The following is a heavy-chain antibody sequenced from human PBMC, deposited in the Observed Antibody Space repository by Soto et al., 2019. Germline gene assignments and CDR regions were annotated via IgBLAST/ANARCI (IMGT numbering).Heavy chain of an antibody. CDR3: ARAPLLKAVADLYYYYGMDV. D-gene: IGHD6-19*01. CDR1: GYTFTGYY. J-gene: IGHJ6*02. Sequence: ASVKVSCKASGYTFTGYYMHWVRQAPGQGLEWMEWINPNSGGTNYAQKFQGRVTMTRDTSISTAYMELSRLRSDDTAVYYCARAPLLKAVADLYYYYGMDVWGQGTTVTVSS. CDR2: INPNSGGT. V-gene: IGHV1-2*02.